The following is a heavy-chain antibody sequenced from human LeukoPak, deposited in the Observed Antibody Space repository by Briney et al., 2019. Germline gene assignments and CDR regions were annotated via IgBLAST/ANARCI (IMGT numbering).Heavy chain of an antibody. J-gene: IGHJ6*03. CDR1: GGTFSCYT. CDR2: IIPIFETP. Sequence: GASVKVSCKASGGTFSCYTISWVRQAPGQGLEWMGGIIPIFETPNYAQKFQGRVTITADKSTSTAYMELSSLRSEDTAVYYCAREKRQSTVTIPMKYYYYMDVWGKGTTVTVSS. V-gene: IGHV1-69*06. D-gene: IGHD4-17*01. CDR3: AREKRQSTVTIPMKYYYYMDV.